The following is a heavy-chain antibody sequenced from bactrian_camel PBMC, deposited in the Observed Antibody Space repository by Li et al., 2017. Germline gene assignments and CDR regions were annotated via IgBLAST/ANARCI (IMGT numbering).Heavy chain of an antibody. CDR1: GYTLPMN. CDR2: IAGDGRT. J-gene: IGHJ6*01. CDR3: TRDRGRAVAAGSFDY. V-gene: IGHV3S53*01. Sequence: VQLVESGGGSVQAGESLRLSCVASGYTLPMNMAWFRRLPGQEREGVAAIAGDGRTDYADSVKGRFTISRDGAKNTLYLQLNSLKTEDTAMYYCTRDRGRAVAAGSFDYWGQGTQVTVS. D-gene: IGHD6*01.